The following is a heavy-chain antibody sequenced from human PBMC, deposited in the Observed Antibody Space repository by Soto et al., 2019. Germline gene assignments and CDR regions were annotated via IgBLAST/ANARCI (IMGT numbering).Heavy chain of an antibody. D-gene: IGHD6-13*01. V-gene: IGHV4-61*01. J-gene: IGHJ5*02. Sequence: PSDTLSLTCTVSGGSVSSGSYYWSWIRQPPGKGLECIRYIYYSVTTNYSPSLKSRVTISVDTSKNQFSLTLSSVTAADTAVYYCAKFSWYEFPTPFVPWGWGTLVTVSS. CDR1: GGSVSSGSYY. CDR2: IYYSVTT. CDR3: AKFSWYEFPTPFVP.